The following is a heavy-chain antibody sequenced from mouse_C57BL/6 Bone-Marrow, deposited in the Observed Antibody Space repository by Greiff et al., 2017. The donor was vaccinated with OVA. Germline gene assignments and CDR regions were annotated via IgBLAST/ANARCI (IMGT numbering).Heavy chain of an antibody. D-gene: IGHD1-1*01. Sequence: VQLQQSGAELVRPGASVKLSCTASGFNIKDDYMHWVKQRPEQGLEWIGWIDPENGDTEYAEKFQGKATITADTSSNTAYLQLSSLTSEDTAVYYCARKDITTVVAVDFDYWGQGTTLTVSS. CDR2: IDPENGDT. V-gene: IGHV14-4*01. CDR1: GFNIKDDY. CDR3: ARKDITTVVAVDFDY. J-gene: IGHJ2*01.